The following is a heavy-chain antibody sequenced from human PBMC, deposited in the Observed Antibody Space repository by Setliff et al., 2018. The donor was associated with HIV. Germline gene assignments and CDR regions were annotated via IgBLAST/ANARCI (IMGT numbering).Heavy chain of an antibody. J-gene: IGHJ5*01. V-gene: IGHV1-69*05. CDR1: GYTFSSYA. CDR3: ARDSGVSSGWKNWFDS. CDR2: IIPIYGTA. Sequence: GASVKVSCKASGYTFSSYAISWVRQAPGQGLEWMGGIIPIYGTANYAQKFQGRVTITTDESTSTAYMDLSGLRSEDTAVYYCARDSGVSSGWKNWFDSWGQGTLVTVSS. D-gene: IGHD6-19*01.